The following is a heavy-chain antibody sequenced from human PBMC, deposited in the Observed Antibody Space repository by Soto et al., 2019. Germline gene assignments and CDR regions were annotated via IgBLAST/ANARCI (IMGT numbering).Heavy chain of an antibody. J-gene: IGHJ2*01. CDR3: AGERYRCWRGPFDL. CDR2: DYYTGNN. CDR1: GGSVGTGDYA. D-gene: IGHD3-3*01. Sequence: QVQLQESGPGLVKPSQTLSLTCTVSGGSVGTGDYAWTWIRQAPGKDLEWLAYDYYTGNNYQNPSRKGRASISVDTSKNQFSLELRAVTAADTAVYYCAGERYRCWRGPFDLWGRGTLVTVSS. V-gene: IGHV4-30-4*01.